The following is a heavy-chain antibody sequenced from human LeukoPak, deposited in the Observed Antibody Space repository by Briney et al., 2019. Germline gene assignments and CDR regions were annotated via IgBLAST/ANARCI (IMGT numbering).Heavy chain of an antibody. CDR1: GFTLSSYS. J-gene: IGHJ6*03. D-gene: IGHD2-2*01. CDR3: ARDSGYQLLSGYFYYMDV. CDR2: ISSSSSHT. V-gene: IGHV3-21*01. Sequence: GGSLRLSCAASGFTLSSYSMNWVRQAPGKGLEWVSSISSSSSHTYYADSVKGRFTISRDNAKNSLYLQMNSLRAEDTAVYYCARDSGYQLLSGYFYYMDVWGKGTTVTVSS.